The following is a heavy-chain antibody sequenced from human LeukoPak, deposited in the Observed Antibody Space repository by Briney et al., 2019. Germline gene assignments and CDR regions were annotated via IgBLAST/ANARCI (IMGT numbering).Heavy chain of an antibody. Sequence: GASVKVSCKASGYTFTSYYMHWVRQAPGQGLEWMGRINPNSGGTNYAQKSQGRVTMTRDTSISTAYMELSRLRSDDTAVYYCAREGCGGDCYHYYYYYGMDVWGQGTTVTVSS. CDR1: GYTFTSYY. CDR2: INPNSGGT. J-gene: IGHJ6*02. D-gene: IGHD2-21*02. V-gene: IGHV1-2*06. CDR3: AREGCGGDCYHYYYYYGMDV.